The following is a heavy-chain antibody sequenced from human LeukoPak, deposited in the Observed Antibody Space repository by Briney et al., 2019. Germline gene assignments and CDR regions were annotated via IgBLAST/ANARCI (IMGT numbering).Heavy chain of an antibody. CDR3: AKDSYCSSTSCSVWDY. CDR2: IYSGGST. CDR1: GFTVSSNY. J-gene: IGHJ4*02. D-gene: IGHD2-2*01. Sequence: GGSLRLSCAASGFTVSSNYMSWVRQAPGKGLEWVSVIYSGGSTYYADSVKGRFTISRDNSKNTLYLQMNSLRAEDTAVYYCAKDSYCSSTSCSVWDYWGQGTLVTVSS. V-gene: IGHV3-53*01.